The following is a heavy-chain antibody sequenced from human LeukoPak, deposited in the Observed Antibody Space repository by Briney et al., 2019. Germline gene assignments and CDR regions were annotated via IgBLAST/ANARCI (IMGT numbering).Heavy chain of an antibody. V-gene: IGHV4-61*02. J-gene: IGHJ3*02. CDR2: IYTSGST. CDR1: GYSISSGYY. Sequence: SETLSLTCAVSGYSISSGYYWGWIRQPAGKGLEWIGRIYTSGSTNYNPSLKGRVTISVDTSKNQFSLKLSSVTAADTAVYYCARVRRVVVITLTPGAFDIWGQGTMVTVSS. CDR3: ARVRRVVVITLTPGAFDI. D-gene: IGHD3-22*01.